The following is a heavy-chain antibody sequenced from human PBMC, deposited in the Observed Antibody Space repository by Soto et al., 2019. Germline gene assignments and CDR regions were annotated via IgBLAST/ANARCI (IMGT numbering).Heavy chain of an antibody. CDR2: ISAYNGNT. D-gene: IGHD2-2*01. Sequence: QVQLVQSGAEVKKPGASVKVSCKSSGYTFTSYGISWVRQAPGQGLEWMGWISAYNGNTNYAQKLQGRVTMTTDTSTSTAYMELRSLRSDDTAVYYCARITLDDPSPAAIYDYYYYYMDVWGKGTTVNVSS. V-gene: IGHV1-18*01. J-gene: IGHJ6*03. CDR1: GYTFTSYG. CDR3: ARITLDDPSPAAIYDYYYYYMDV.